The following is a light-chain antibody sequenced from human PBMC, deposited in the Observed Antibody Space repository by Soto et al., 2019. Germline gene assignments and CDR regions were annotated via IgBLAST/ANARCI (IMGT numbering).Light chain of an antibody. J-gene: IGKJ1*01. CDR2: DAS. V-gene: IGKV1-5*01. CDR1: QNIKTW. Sequence: DIQMTQSPSTLSASVGDTVTITCRASQNIKTWLAWHQQKPGKAPKLLIFDASTLESGVPSRFSGSGSGTDFTLTIHSLQPDDFATYYCQQYNSYSPLFGQGTKVEIK. CDR3: QQYNSYSPL.